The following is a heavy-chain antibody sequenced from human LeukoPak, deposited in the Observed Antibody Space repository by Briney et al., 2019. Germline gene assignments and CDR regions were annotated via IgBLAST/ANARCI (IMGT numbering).Heavy chain of an antibody. Sequence: SETQAVKCAVYGEAFSGGYGSWIRQPPGKGMEWIGEINHSGSTNYNPSLKSRVTISVDTSKNQFSLKLSSVTAADTAVYYCARGGLGGGVDYWGQGTLVTVSS. CDR3: ARGGLGGGVDY. CDR2: INHSGST. J-gene: IGHJ4*02. D-gene: IGHD2-15*01. V-gene: IGHV4-34*01. CDR1: GEAFSGGY.